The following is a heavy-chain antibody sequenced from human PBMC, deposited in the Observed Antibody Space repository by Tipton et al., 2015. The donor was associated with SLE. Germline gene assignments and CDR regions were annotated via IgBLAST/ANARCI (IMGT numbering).Heavy chain of an antibody. CDR2: IYYSGST. Sequence: TLSLTCTVSGGSISSSSYYWGWIRQPPGKGLEWIGSIYYSGSTYYNPSLKSRVTISVDTSKNQFSLKLSSVTAADTAVYYCARVPTGDWADYWGQGTLVTVSS. CDR3: ARVPTGDWADY. CDR1: GGSISSSSYY. D-gene: IGHD7-27*01. J-gene: IGHJ4*02. V-gene: IGHV4-39*07.